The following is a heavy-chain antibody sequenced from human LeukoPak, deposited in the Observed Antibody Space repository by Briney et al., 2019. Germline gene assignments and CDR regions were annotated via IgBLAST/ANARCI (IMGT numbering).Heavy chain of an antibody. Sequence: ASVKVSCKVSGYTFTSCDINWVRQATGQGLEWMGWMNPNSGNTGYGQSLQGRITMTRDLSIGPAYMELTNPTSEDTAIYYCTRGSSGRRDNWGQGTLVTVSA. D-gene: IGHD6-19*01. J-gene: IGHJ4*02. CDR3: TRGSSGRRDN. V-gene: IGHV1-8*01. CDR1: GYTFTSCD. CDR2: MNPNSGNT.